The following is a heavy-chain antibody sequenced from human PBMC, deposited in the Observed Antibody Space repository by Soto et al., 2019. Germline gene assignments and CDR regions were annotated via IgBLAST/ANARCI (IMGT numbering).Heavy chain of an antibody. CDR3: ARHPRLYSSTWNGMDV. D-gene: IGHD6-13*01. V-gene: IGHV5-51*01. Sequence: GESLKISCKGSGYSFTSYWIGWVRQMPGKGLEWMGIIYPGDSDTRYSPSFQGQVTISADKSISTAYLQWSSLKASDTAMYYCARHPRLYSSTWNGMDVWGQGTTVTVP. CDR1: GYSFTSYW. J-gene: IGHJ6*02. CDR2: IYPGDSDT.